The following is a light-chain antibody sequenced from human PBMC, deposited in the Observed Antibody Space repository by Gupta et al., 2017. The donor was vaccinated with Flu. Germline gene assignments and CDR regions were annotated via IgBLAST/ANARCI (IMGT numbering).Light chain of an antibody. V-gene: IGLV3-1*01. CDR2: QDA. CDR3: QAWDTGTCG. Sequence: SYALTQPPSVSVSPGQTASITCSGDTLGDTYASWYQQRPGPSPVLVIYQDAKRPSGIPERFSGSNSGNTATLTISGTQAMDEADYYCQAWDTGTCGFGGGTKLTVL. J-gene: IGLJ2*01. CDR1: TLGDTY.